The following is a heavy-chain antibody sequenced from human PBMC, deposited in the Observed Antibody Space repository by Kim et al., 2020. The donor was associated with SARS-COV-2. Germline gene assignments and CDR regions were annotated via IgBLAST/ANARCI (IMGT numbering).Heavy chain of an antibody. CDR2: FDPEDGET. Sequence: ASVKVSCKVSGYSLTKFSMHWVRQAPGKGLEWMGGFDPEDGETIYAQKFQGRVTMTEDTSTDTAYLELSSLGSEDTAMYYCAPYDFWSGYTWDQGTLVTVSS. CDR1: GYSLTKFS. J-gene: IGHJ5*02. CDR3: APYDFWSGYT. V-gene: IGHV1-24*01. D-gene: IGHD3-3*01.